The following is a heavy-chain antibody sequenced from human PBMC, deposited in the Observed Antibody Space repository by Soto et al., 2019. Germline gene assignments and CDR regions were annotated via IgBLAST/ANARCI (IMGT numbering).Heavy chain of an antibody. J-gene: IGHJ1*01. CDR2: INGVGDST. V-gene: IGHV3-23*01. CDR1: GFTFGTYP. Sequence: EVQLLESGGGSVQPGGSLRLSCAASGFTFGTYPMSWVRQAPGKGLEWVAAINGVGDSTYYANYVKGRFTISRDNSKNTLYLQMDNLRADDTAFYYCARKPPWTVAGMFQHWGQGTLVPVSS. D-gene: IGHD6-19*01. CDR3: ARKPPWTVAGMFQH.